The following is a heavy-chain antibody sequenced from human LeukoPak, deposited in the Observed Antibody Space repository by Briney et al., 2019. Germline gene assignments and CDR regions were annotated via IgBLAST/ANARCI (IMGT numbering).Heavy chain of an antibody. CDR3: ARENDRYGRIDY. Sequence: SETLSLTCTVSGGAISSYYWSWIRQPPEKGLGWIGYIYYSGSTNYNPSLKSRVTISVDTSKNQFSLKLSSVTAADTAVYYCARENDRYGRIDYWGQGTQVTVSS. CDR1: GGAISSYY. J-gene: IGHJ4*02. V-gene: IGHV4-59*01. CDR2: IYYSGST. D-gene: IGHD5-18*01.